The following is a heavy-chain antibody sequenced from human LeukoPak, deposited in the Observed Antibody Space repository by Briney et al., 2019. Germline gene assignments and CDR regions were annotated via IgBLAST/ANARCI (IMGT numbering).Heavy chain of an antibody. CDR3: ARETDGIDY. CDR2: IYTSGST. D-gene: IGHD1-1*01. J-gene: IGHJ4*02. Sequence: SQTLSLTCTVSGGSISSGSYYWSWIRQPAGKGLEWIGRIYTSGSTNYNPSLKSRVTISVDTSKNQFSLKLSSVTAADTAVYYCARETDGIDYWGQGTLVTVSS. V-gene: IGHV4-61*02. CDR1: GGSISSGSYY.